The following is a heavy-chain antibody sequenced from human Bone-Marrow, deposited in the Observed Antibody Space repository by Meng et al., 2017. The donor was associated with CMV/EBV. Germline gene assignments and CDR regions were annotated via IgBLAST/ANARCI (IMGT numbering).Heavy chain of an antibody. CDR3: ARVPTRVVMRGYFYY. CDR2: IYYSETT. Sequence: GSLRLSCTVSGDSVRNPTHYWSWIRQPPGKGLEWIGYIYYSETTNYNPSLKSRVTISADTSKNLFSLKLSSVTAADTAVYFCARVPTRVVMRGYFYYWSQGTLVTVSS. V-gene: IGHV4-61*03. D-gene: IGHD4-23*01. CDR1: GDSVRNPTHY. J-gene: IGHJ4*02.